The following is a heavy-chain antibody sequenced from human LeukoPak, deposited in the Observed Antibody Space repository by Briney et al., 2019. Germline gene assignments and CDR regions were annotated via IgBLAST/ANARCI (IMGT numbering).Heavy chain of an antibody. D-gene: IGHD2-2*03. CDR1: GGSFSDYY. CDR2: ISHSGST. J-gene: IGHJ4*02. Sequence: SETLSLTCAVYGGSFSDYYWSWIRQPPGKGLEWIGEISHSGSTNYNPSLKSRVTISVDTSKNQFSLNLSSVTAADTAVYYCARHGSTDYFDYWGQGTLVTVSS. CDR3: ARHGSTDYFDY. V-gene: IGHV4-34*01.